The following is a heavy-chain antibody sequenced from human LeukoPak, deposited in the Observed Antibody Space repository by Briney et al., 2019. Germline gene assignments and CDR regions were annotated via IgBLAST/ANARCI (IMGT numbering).Heavy chain of an antibody. CDR3: ARETAVAGPFDY. V-gene: IGHV3-23*01. CDR1: GFTFSTYA. J-gene: IGHJ4*02. D-gene: IGHD6-19*01. CDR2: ITDSGGNA. Sequence: GGSLRLSCTASGFTFSTYAMSWVRQAPGKGLEWVSAITDSGGNAYYAAPVKGRFTISRDNSKNTLYLQMNSLRAEDTAVYYCARETAVAGPFDYWGQGTLVTVSS.